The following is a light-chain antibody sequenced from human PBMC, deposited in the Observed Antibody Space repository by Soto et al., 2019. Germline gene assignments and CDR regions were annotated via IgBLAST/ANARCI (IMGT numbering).Light chain of an antibody. J-gene: IGLJ1*01. CDR1: SSDVGSYNL. CDR3: CSYAGSSTFYV. V-gene: IGLV2-23*01. CDR2: EGS. Sequence: QSALTQPASVSGSPGQSITISCTGTSSDVGSYNLVSWYQQHPGKAPKLMIYEGSKRPSGVSNRFSGSKSGNTASLTISGLQAEDEADYYCCSYAGSSTFYVFGTGTNHRP.